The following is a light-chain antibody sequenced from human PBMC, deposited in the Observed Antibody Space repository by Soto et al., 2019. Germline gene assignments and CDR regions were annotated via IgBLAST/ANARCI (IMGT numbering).Light chain of an antibody. J-gene: IGLJ1*01. V-gene: IGLV2-14*01. CDR1: GSDVGNYVF. CDR2: EVN. CDR3: SSYTSSSTLYV. Sequence: QSVLTQPASVSGSPGQSITISCTGTGSDVGNYVFVSWYQQYPGKAPKLIIFEVNNRPSGVSNRFSGSKSGNTASLTISGLQAEDEADYYCSSYTSSSTLYVFGTGTKLTVL.